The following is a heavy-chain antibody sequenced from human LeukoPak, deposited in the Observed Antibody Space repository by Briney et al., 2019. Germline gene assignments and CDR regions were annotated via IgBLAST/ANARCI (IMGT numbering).Heavy chain of an antibody. CDR3: ARRDILYFDSPFDY. CDR2: IYYSGST. Sequence: SETLSLTCTVSGGSISSYYWSWIRQPPGKGLEWIGYIYYSGSTNYNPSLKSRVTISVDTSKNQFSLKLSSVTAADTAVYYCARRDILYFDSPFDYWGQGTLVTVSS. CDR1: GGSISSYY. J-gene: IGHJ4*02. V-gene: IGHV4-59*08. D-gene: IGHD3-9*01.